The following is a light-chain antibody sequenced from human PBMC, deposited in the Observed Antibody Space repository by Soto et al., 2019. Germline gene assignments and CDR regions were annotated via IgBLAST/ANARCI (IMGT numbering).Light chain of an antibody. CDR1: QSINNY. V-gene: IGKV1-39*01. CDR3: QQRLTMLFT. CDR2: SAS. J-gene: IGKJ5*01. Sequence: DIQMTQTTDSLSVSVGDRFTMTCRASQSINNYLNWYLQRPVQAPKLLIRSASTLQRGVPSRFSGSGSRTEFTLTIADLQPDEFVTYYCQQRLTMLFTFGHGTLLDIK.